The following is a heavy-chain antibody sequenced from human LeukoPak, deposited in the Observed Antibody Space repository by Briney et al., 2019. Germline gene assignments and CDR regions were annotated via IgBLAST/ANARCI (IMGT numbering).Heavy chain of an antibody. CDR2: IYYSGST. J-gene: IGHJ5*02. D-gene: IGHD3-16*01. V-gene: IGHV4-59*08. CDR1: GGSISSYY. Sequence: SETLSLTCTVSGGSISSYYWSWIRQPPGKGLEWIGYIYYSGSTNYNPSLKSRVTISVDTSKNQFSLKLSSVTAADTAVYYCARQTLMGGGFDPWGQETLVTVSS. CDR3: ARQTLMGGGFDP.